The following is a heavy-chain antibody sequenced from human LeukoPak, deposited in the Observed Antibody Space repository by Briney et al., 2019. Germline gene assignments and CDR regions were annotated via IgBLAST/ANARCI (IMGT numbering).Heavy chain of an antibody. CDR3: ARGYCGGGSCYLNAFDI. V-gene: IGHV3-21*01. D-gene: IGHD2-15*01. CDR2: ISSSSSYI. CDR1: GFTFSSYS. Sequence: GGSLRLSCAASGFTFSSYSMNWVRQAPGKGLEWVSSISSSSSYIFYADSVKGRFTISRDNAKNSLDLQMNSLRAEDTAVYYCARGYCGGGSCYLNAFDIWGQGTMVTVSS. J-gene: IGHJ3*02.